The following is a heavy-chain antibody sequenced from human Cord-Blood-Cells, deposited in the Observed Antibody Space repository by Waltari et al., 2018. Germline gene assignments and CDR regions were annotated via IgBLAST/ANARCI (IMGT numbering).Heavy chain of an antibody. CDR2: SNPNSVGT. CDR1: GYTFTGYY. Sequence: QVQLVQSGAEVKKPGASVKVSCKASGYTFTGYYMHWVRQAPGQGLEWMGWSNPNSVGTNKAQKFQGRVTMTRDTSISTAYMELSRLRSDDTAVYYWARADIAAAGPVNFDYWGQGTLVTVSS. D-gene: IGHD6-13*01. J-gene: IGHJ4*02. CDR3: ARADIAAAGPVNFDY. V-gene: IGHV1-2*02.